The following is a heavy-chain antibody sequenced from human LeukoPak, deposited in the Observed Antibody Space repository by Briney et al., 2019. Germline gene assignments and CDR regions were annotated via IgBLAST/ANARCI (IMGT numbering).Heavy chain of an antibody. J-gene: IGHJ4*02. CDR1: GFTFSSYS. Sequence: GGSLRLSCAASGFTFSSYSMNWVRQAPGKGLEWVSYISSSSSTIYYADSVKGRFTISRDNAKNSLYLQMNSLRAEDTAVYYCAREGDSYYYDSSGYYTDYWGQGTLVTVSS. V-gene: IGHV3-48*01. D-gene: IGHD3-22*01. CDR3: AREGDSYYYDSSGYYTDY. CDR2: ISSSSSTI.